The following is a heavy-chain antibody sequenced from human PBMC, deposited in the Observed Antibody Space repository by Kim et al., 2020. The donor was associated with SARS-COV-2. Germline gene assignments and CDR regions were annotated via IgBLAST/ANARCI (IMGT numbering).Heavy chain of an antibody. Sequence: SETLSLTCTVSGGSISSSSYYWGWIRQPPGKGLVWIGSIYYSGSTYYNPSLKSRVTISVDTSKNQFSLKLSSVTAADTAVYYCARQESSSWVENWFDPWGQGTLVTVSS. CDR2: IYYSGST. J-gene: IGHJ5*02. CDR3: ARQESSSWVENWFDP. CDR1: GGSISSSSYY. D-gene: IGHD6-13*01. V-gene: IGHV4-39*01.